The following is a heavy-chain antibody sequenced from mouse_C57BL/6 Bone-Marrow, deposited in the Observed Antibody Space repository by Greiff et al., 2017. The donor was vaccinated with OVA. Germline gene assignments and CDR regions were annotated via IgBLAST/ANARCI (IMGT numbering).Heavy chain of an antibody. CDR2: INPGSGGT. V-gene: IGHV1-54*01. CDR1: GYAFSNYL. D-gene: IGHD6-2*01. CDR3: ARGSLYYVGY. Sequence: QVQLQQSGAELVRPGTSVKVSCKASGYAFSNYLIEWVKQRPGKGLEWIGEINPGSGGTNYNGKFKGKATLTADKYSSTAYMQLSSLTSEDSAVYFCARGSLYYVGYWGQGTTLTVSS. J-gene: IGHJ2*01.